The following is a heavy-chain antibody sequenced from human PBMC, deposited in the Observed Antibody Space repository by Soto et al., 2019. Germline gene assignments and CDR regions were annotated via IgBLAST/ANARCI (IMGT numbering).Heavy chain of an antibody. Sequence: SETLSLTCAVFGGSFSGYYWNWIRQPPGKGLEWIGEINHSGSTNYNPSLKSRVTISVDTSKNQFSLKLSSVTAADTAVYYCARLSHYDILTGYPNWFDPWGQGTLVTVSS. D-gene: IGHD3-9*01. CDR3: ARLSHYDILTGYPNWFDP. V-gene: IGHV4-34*01. CDR1: GGSFSGYY. J-gene: IGHJ5*02. CDR2: INHSGST.